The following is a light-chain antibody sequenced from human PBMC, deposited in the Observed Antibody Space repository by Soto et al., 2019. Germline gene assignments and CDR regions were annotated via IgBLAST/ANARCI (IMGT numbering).Light chain of an antibody. CDR2: LAS. V-gene: IGKV2-28*01. CDR1: QSLLSNHGKKY. J-gene: IGKJ4*01. Sequence: LMIQSPLSLSVPPGEPASISCRSSQSLLSNHGKKYVDWYLQKPGQSPHLLIYLASHRASGVPDRFSGSESGTSFTLNISRVEAEDVGIYYCMQALQTLTFGGGTRVEI. CDR3: MQALQTLT.